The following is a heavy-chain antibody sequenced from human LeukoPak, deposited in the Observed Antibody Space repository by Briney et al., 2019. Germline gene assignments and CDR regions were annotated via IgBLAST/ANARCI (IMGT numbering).Heavy chain of an antibody. CDR2: IYYSGST. CDR1: GGSISSYY. Sequence: PSETLSLTCTVSGGSISSYYWSWIRQPPGKGLEWIGYIYYSGSTDYNPSLKSRVTISVDTSKNQFSLKLSSVTAADTAVYYCAREAGYSSSWRAEYFQHWGQGTLVTVSS. V-gene: IGHV4-59*12. CDR3: AREAGYSSSWRAEYFQH. D-gene: IGHD6-13*01. J-gene: IGHJ1*01.